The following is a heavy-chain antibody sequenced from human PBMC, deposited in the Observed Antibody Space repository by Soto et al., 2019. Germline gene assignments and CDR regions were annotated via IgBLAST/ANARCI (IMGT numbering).Heavy chain of an antibody. CDR1: GFTFSSYG. V-gene: IGHV3-33*01. CDR3: ARAEGYSSPPDY. CDR2: IWYVGSNK. J-gene: IGHJ4*02. D-gene: IGHD6-13*01. Sequence: GGSLRLSCAASGFTFSSYGMHWVRQAPGKELEWVAVIWYVGSNKYYADSVMGRFTISRDNSKNTLYLQMNSLRVVFTAVYYCARAEGYSSPPDYWGQGTLVTVSS.